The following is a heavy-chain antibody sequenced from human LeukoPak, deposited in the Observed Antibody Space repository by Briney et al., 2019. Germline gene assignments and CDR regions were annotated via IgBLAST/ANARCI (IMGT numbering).Heavy chain of an antibody. CDR2: ISDGGKTK. D-gene: IGHD5-12*01. J-gene: IGHJ5*02. CDR3: ARDYSGWSLDP. CDR1: GFTFRSSE. V-gene: IGHV3-48*03. Sequence: PGGSLRLSCAASGFTFRSSEMNWVRQAPGKGLEWASYISDGGKTKYYADSVKGRFTISRDNAKNSLYLQMNSLRAEDTAVYYCARDYSGWSLDPWGQGTLVTVSS.